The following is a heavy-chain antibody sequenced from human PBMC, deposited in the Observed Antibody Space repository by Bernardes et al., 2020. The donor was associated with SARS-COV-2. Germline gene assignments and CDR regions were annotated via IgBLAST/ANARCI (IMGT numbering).Heavy chain of an antibody. CDR3: ATVPTYYDSLTGYGSFDH. CDR2: INPYTGNT. V-gene: IGHV1-18*04. J-gene: IGHJ4*02. D-gene: IGHD3-9*01. Sequence: ASVKVSCKTSGYIFTTYGISWVRQAPGQGLEWMGWINPYTGNTDYAQNFQGRVTMTTDTSTSTAYMELRSLRSDDTAVYYCATVPTYYDSLTGYGSFDHWGKGALVTVSS. CDR1: GYIFTTYG.